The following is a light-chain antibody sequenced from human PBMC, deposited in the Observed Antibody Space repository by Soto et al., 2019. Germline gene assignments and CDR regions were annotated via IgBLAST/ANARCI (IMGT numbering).Light chain of an antibody. J-gene: IGKJ3*01. CDR2: DAT. CDR3: QQYNRLPLS. V-gene: IGKV1-33*01. CDR1: QDISNF. Sequence: DIQMTQSPSSLSASVGDRVTMTCQASQDISNFLHWFQQKPGKAPKLLIYDATNLETWVPSRFSGRGSGTDFTLTISSLQPEDIATDYCQQYNRLPLSFGPGTKVAIK.